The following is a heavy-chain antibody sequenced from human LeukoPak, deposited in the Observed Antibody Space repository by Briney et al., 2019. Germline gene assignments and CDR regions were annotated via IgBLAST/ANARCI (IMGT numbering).Heavy chain of an antibody. CDR1: GFTFSSYG. Sequence: PGRSLRLSCAASGFTFSSYGMHWVRQAPGKGLEWVAVISYDGSNKYYADSVKGRFTISRDNSKNTLYLQMNSLRAEDTAVCYCAKSTFDDFWSGALDYWGQGTLATVSS. CDR2: ISYDGSNK. V-gene: IGHV3-30*18. D-gene: IGHD3-3*01. CDR3: AKSTFDDFWSGALDY. J-gene: IGHJ4*02.